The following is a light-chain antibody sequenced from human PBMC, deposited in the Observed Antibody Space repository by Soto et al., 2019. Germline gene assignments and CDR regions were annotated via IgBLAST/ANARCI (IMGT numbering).Light chain of an antibody. J-gene: IGKJ4*01. CDR3: QQTDDFPLT. CDR2: ATS. CDR1: QGIYSR. Sequence: DIQMTQSPSSVSASVGDTVTITCRASQGIYSRLAWYQQKPGKAPELLIYATSTLQNGVPSRFSGSGFGTDFTLSISSLQPEDSASCFCQQTDDFPLTFGQGTKVDIK. V-gene: IGKV1D-12*01.